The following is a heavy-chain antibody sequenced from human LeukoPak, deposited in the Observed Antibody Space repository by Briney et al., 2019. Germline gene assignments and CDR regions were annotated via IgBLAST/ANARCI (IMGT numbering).Heavy chain of an antibody. CDR3: ARDRNDYVWGSPFDY. V-gene: IGHV1-2*02. CDR2: INPNSGET. Sequence: ASVKVSCKTSGYSFTGHYMHWVRQAPGQGLEWMGLINPNSGETNYAKKFQGRVTMTRDTSISTAYMELSSLRSEDTAVYYCARDRNDYVWGSPFDYWGQGTLVTVSS. J-gene: IGHJ4*02. CDR1: GYSFTGHY. D-gene: IGHD3-16*01.